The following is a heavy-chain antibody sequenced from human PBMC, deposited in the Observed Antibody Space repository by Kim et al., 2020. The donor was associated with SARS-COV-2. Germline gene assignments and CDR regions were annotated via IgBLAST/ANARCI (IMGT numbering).Heavy chain of an antibody. CDR3: ARIDSSGDHFDY. D-gene: IGHD4-17*01. CDR1: GGSISSSNW. CDR2: IYRGGSN. V-gene: IGHV4-4*02. Sequence: SETLSLTCAVSGGSISSSNWCSLVRQPPRRELGLVGVIYRGGSNNYNPSLRSRATLSVNNSKNQFLLKLSSVTAADTAVYYCARIDSSGDHFDYFGQGTLVTVSS. J-gene: IGHJ4*02.